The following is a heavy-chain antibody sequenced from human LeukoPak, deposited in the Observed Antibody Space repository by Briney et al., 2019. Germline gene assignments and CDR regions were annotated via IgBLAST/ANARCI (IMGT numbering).Heavy chain of an antibody. CDR3: ARESSYSSATVDY. D-gene: IGHD6-25*01. CDR2: INTEGSST. V-gene: IGHV3-74*01. J-gene: IGHJ4*02. Sequence: PGGSLRLSCAASGFTFSSHWMHWVRQAPGKGLVWVSRINTEGSSTSYADSVKGRFTISRDNAKNTLYLQMNSLRAEDTAVYYCARESSYSSATVDYLGQGTLVTVSS. CDR1: GFTFSSHW.